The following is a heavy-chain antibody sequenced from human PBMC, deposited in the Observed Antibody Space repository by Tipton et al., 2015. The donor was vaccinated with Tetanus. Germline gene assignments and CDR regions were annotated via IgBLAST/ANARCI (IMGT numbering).Heavy chain of an antibody. D-gene: IGHD3-9*01. CDR2: ITPSGGLT. CDR1: GYTFTSFE. J-gene: IGHJ4*02. CDR3: ARHSSLKALNY. V-gene: IGHV1-46*01. Sequence: QSGAEVKKPGASVKVSCKAFGYTFTSFEMHWVRQAPGQGLEWMGTITPSGGLTTYAQKFQGRLIVAKDTSTSTVSMELNSLRSEDTAVYYCARHSSLKALNYWGQGTLVTASS.